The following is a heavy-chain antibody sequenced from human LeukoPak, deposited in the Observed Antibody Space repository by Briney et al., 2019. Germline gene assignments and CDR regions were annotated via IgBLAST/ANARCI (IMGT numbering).Heavy chain of an antibody. Sequence: GESLRLPCAASGFTFSNVWMSWVHQVPGKGLEWVGRIRRKTDGETTDHAAPVKGRFTISRDDSKNTLYLQMNSLKTEDTAVYYCVTDLVIKGYFDYWGQGALVTVSS. CDR2: IRRKTDGETT. D-gene: IGHD2-21*01. J-gene: IGHJ4*02. V-gene: IGHV3-15*01. CDR3: VTDLVIKGYFDY. CDR1: GFTFSNVW.